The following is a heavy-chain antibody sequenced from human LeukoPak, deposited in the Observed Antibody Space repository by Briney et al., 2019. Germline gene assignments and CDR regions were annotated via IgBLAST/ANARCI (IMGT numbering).Heavy chain of an antibody. Sequence: PGGSLRLSYAASGFTFSSYAMSWVHQAPGKGLEWVSAISGSGGSTYYADSVKGRFTISRDNSKNTLYLQMNSLRAEDPAVYYCANDRVGYCSSTSCLWPVDYWGQGTLVTVSS. CDR2: ISGSGGST. CDR3: ANDRVGYCSSTSCLWPVDY. CDR1: GFTFSSYA. V-gene: IGHV3-23*01. J-gene: IGHJ4*02. D-gene: IGHD2-2*01.